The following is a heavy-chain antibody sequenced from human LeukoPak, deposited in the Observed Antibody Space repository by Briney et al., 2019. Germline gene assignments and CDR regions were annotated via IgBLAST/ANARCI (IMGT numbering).Heavy chain of an antibody. Sequence: SETLSLTCTVSGGSISSYYWSWIRQPAGKGLEWIGRIYTSGSTNYNPSLKSRVTMSVDTSKNQFSLKLSSVTAADTAVYYCARLGYCSGGSCLGLDYWGQGTLVTVSS. CDR1: GGSISSYY. J-gene: IGHJ4*02. D-gene: IGHD2-15*01. V-gene: IGHV4-4*07. CDR2: IYTSGST. CDR3: ARLGYCSGGSCLGLDY.